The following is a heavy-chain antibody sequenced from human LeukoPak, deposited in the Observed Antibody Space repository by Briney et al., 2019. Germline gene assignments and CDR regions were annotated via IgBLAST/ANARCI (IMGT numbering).Heavy chain of an antibody. CDR3: ARAKGYYDSSGPRRFDY. CDR1: GGSISSGNYY. CDR2: LFSSGTT. V-gene: IGHV4-61*02. D-gene: IGHD3-22*01. Sequence: SSETLSLTCTVSGGSISSGNYYLNWIRQPAGKGLEWIGRLFSSGTTNYNPSLKSRVTISGDTSNNQFSLKLSSVTAADTAVYYCARAKGYYDSSGPRRFDYWGQGTLVTVSS. J-gene: IGHJ4*02.